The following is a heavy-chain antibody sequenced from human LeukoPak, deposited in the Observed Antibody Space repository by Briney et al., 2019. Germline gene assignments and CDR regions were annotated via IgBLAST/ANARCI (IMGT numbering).Heavy chain of an antibody. CDR2: ISNSDGNT. Sequence: GGSLRLSCAASGFTFSSYAMSWVRQAPGKGLEWVSTISNSDGNTYYADSVKGRFTISRDNSKNTLYLQMNSLRAEDTAVYYCARSMTTVTDNYMDVWGKGTTVTVSS. J-gene: IGHJ6*03. CDR3: ARSMTTVTDNYMDV. CDR1: GFTFSSYA. D-gene: IGHD4-17*01. V-gene: IGHV3-23*01.